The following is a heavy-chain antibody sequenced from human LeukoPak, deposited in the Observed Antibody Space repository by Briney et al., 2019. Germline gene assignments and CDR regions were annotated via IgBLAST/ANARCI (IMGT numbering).Heavy chain of an antibody. CDR1: GGSISSYY. CDR2: IYYSGST. V-gene: IGHV4-59*08. D-gene: IGHD3-3*01. J-gene: IGHJ4*02. Sequence: SETLSLTCTVSGGSISSYYWSWIRQPPGKGLEWIGYIYYSGSTNYNPSLKSRVTISVDTSKNQFSLKLSSVTAADTAVYYCARHEITWRASSPYYFDYWGQGTLVTVSS. CDR3: ARHEITWRASSPYYFDY.